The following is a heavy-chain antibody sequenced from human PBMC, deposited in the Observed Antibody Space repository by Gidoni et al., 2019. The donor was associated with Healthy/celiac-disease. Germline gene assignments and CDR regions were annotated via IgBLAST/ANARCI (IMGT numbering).Heavy chain of an antibody. CDR1: GGSFSGYY. J-gene: IGHJ4*02. D-gene: IGHD4-17*01. CDR3: ARGIGMTTVTN. CDR2: INHSGST. V-gene: IGHV4-34*01. Sequence: QVQLQQWGAGLLKPSETLSFTCAVYGGSFSGYYWSWIRQPPVKGLEWIGEINHSGSTNYNPSLKSRVTISVDTSKNQFSLKLSSVTAADTAVYYCARGIGMTTVTNWGQGTLVTVSS.